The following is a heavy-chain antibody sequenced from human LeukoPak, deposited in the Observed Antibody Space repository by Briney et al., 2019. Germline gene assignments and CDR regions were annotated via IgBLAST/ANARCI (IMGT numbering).Heavy chain of an antibody. CDR3: ARDTLLSGQFDY. Sequence: PGGSLRLSCAASGFTFSSYGMHWVRQAPGKGLEWVALIWYDGSNKYYADSVKGRLTISRDNSKNTLYLQMNSLRAEDTAVYYCARDTLLSGQFDYWGQGTLVTVSS. D-gene: IGHD3-10*01. J-gene: IGHJ4*02. CDR1: GFTFSSYG. CDR2: IWYDGSNK. V-gene: IGHV3-33*01.